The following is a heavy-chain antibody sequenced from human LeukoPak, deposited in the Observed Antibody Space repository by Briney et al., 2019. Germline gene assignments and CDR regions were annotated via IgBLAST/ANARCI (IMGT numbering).Heavy chain of an antibody. CDR1: GYTFTSYG. J-gene: IGHJ4*02. CDR3: AREGPLGEQTPSGY. D-gene: IGHD6-13*01. Sequence: ASVKVSCRASGYTFTSYGISWVRQAPGQGLEWMGWISAYNGNTNYAQKLQGRVTMTTDTSTSTAYMELRSLRSDDTAVYYCAREGPLGEQTPSGYWGQGTLVTVSS. CDR2: ISAYNGNT. V-gene: IGHV1-18*01.